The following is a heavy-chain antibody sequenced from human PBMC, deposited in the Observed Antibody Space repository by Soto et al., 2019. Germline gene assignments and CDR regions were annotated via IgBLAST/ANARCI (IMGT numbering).Heavy chain of an antibody. CDR1: GGTFSSYT. Sequence: QVHLVQSGAEVKKPGSSVKVSCKASGGTFSSYTISWVRHAPGQGLEWMGRIIPILGIANYEQKFQGRVTITADKSTSTGYMELSSLRSEDTAVYYCAGVVPAAPGLDYWGQRTLVTVSS. CDR3: AGVVPAAPGLDY. D-gene: IGHD2-2*01. CDR2: IIPILGIA. V-gene: IGHV1-69*02. J-gene: IGHJ4*02.